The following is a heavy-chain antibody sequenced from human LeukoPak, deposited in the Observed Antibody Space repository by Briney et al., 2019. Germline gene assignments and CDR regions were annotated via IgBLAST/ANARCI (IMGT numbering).Heavy chain of an antibody. CDR3: ARDSDYGGYVLDC. J-gene: IGHJ4*02. CDR1: GFTFSSYS. CDR2: ISSSSSYI. V-gene: IGHV3-21*06. D-gene: IGHD4-23*01. Sequence: PGGSLRLSCAASGFTFSSYSMNWVRQAPGKGLEWVSSISSSSSYIYYADSVKGRFTISRDNAKNSLYLQMNSLRAEDTAVYYCARDSDYGGYVLDCWGQGTLVTVSS.